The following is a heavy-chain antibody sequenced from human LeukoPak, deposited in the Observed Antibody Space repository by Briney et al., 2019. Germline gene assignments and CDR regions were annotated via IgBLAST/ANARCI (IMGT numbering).Heavy chain of an antibody. J-gene: IGHJ6*04. CDR1: GGSFGGYY. Sequence: PSETLSLTCAVYGGSFGGYYWSWIRQPPGKGLEWIGEINHSGSTNYNPSLKSRVTISVDTSKNQFSLKLSSVTAADTAVYYCARGPRYCSSTNCFRSFFYYHYGMDVWGKGTTVTVSS. CDR2: INHSGST. D-gene: IGHD2-2*01. CDR3: ARGPRYCSSTNCFRSFFYYHYGMDV. V-gene: IGHV4-34*01.